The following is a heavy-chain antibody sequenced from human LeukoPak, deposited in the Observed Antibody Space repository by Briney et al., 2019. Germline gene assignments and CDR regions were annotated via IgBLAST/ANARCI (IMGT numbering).Heavy chain of an antibody. D-gene: IGHD3-10*02. CDR2: IYYSGST. V-gene: IGHV4-59*01. CDR3: ARRLFHAFDI. Sequence: PSETLSLTCTVSGGSISSYYWSWIRQPPGKGLEWIGYIYYSGSTNYNPSLKSRVTISVDTSKNQFSLKLSSVTAADTAVYYCARRLFHAFDIWGQGTMVTVSS. CDR1: GGSISSYY. J-gene: IGHJ3*02.